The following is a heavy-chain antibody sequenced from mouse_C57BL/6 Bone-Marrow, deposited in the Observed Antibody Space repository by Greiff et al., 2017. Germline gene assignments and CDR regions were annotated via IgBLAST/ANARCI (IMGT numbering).Heavy chain of an antibody. V-gene: IGHV1-26*01. Sequence: VQLQQSGPELVKPGASVKISCKASGYTFTDYYMNWVKQSHGKSLEWIGDINPNNGGTSYNQKFKGKATLTVDKSSSTAYMELRSLTSEDSAVYYCARFYYGNYGYAMDYWGQGTSVTVSS. CDR2: INPNNGGT. CDR3: ARFYYGNYGYAMDY. J-gene: IGHJ4*01. D-gene: IGHD2-1*01. CDR1: GYTFTDYY.